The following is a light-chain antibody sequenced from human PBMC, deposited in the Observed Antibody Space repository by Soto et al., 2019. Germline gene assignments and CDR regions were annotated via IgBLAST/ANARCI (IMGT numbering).Light chain of an antibody. J-gene: IGKJ1*01. CDR2: DAS. CDR3: QHYNNWPPWT. CDR1: QSVSNN. Sequence: ILMTQSPATLSVSPGERATLSCRASQSVSNNLAWYQQKPGQAPRLLIYDASTRATGIPARFSGSGSGTEFTLTISGLQSEYFLVYYCQHYNNWPPWTFGQGTKVDIK. V-gene: IGKV3-15*01.